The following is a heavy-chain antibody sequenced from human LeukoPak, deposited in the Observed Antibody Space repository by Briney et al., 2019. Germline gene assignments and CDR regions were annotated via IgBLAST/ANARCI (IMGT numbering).Heavy chain of an antibody. V-gene: IGHV4-39*01. CDR3: ARHYWGSGANWFDP. Sequence: SVTVSLTCTVSGDSISSNSYYWVWNRPPPGKGLVWIGNIYNSGSTYYNPSLKSRVTISVDTSKNQFSLKLYSVTAADTAVYYCARHYWGSGANWFDPWGQGTLVT. CDR1: GDSISSNSYY. J-gene: IGHJ5*02. CDR2: IYNSGST. D-gene: IGHD3-10*01.